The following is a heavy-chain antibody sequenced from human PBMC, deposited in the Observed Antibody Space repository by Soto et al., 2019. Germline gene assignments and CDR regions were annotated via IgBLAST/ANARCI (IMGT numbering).Heavy chain of an antibody. CDR1: GGTLSSYS. Sequence: QVQLVQSGAEVKKPGSSVKVSCKASGGTLSSYSFVWMRQAPGQGLEWMGRIITILDRANYAQKFQGRVTITADKPTSTSFMELSSLTSEDTAVYACAGRTGDEDCHWFDPLGQGTRVTVCS. D-gene: IGHD2-21*02. V-gene: IGHV1-69*02. CDR3: AGRTGDEDCHWFDP. CDR2: IITILDRA. J-gene: IGHJ5*02.